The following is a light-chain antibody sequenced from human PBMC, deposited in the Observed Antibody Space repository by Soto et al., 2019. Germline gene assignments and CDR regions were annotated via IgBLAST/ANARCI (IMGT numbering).Light chain of an antibody. Sequence: HSVLTQPASLSGSPGPSITISCTGTISDVGGYNYVSWYQQHPGKAPKLMIYEVSNRPSGVSNRFSGSKSGNTTSLTISGLQAEDEADYYCSSYTSSSTLVFGTGTKVTVL. CDR2: EVS. CDR1: ISDVGGYNY. V-gene: IGLV2-14*01. CDR3: SSYTSSSTLV. J-gene: IGLJ1*01.